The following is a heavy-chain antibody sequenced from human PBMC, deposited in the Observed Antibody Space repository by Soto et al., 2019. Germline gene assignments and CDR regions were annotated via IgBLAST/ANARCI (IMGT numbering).Heavy chain of an antibody. CDR3: AHIGANLGHSWYYFDY. CDR1: GFSLTTSGVG. J-gene: IGHJ4*02. Sequence: QITLKESGPTLVKPTQTLTLTCTFSGFSLTTSGVGVGWIRQPPGKALEWLALIDWDDGQRYSPSLKSRLTITKDTTKSQVVLTVTNMDPVDTATYYCAHIGANLGHSWYYFDYWGQGTLVTVSS. CDR2: IDWDDGQ. V-gene: IGHV2-5*02. D-gene: IGHD6-13*01.